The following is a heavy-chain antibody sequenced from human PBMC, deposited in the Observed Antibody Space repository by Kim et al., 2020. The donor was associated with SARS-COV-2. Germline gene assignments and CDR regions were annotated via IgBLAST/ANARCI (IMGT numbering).Heavy chain of an antibody. CDR1: GYTFTSYG. J-gene: IGHJ4*02. D-gene: IGHD5-12*01. CDR3: ARLGYDGLVHVTGGGYFDY. CDR2: ISAYNGNT. Sequence: ASVKVSCKASGYTFTSYGISWVRQAPGQGLEWMGWISAYNGNTNYAQKLQGRVTMTTDTSTSTAYMELRSLRSDDTAVYYCARLGYDGLVHVTGGGYFDYWGQGTLVTVSS. V-gene: IGHV1-18*04.